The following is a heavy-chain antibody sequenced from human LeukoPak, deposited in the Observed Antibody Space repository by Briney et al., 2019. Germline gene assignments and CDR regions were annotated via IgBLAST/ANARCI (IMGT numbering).Heavy chain of an antibody. CDR2: IYAVGNT. J-gene: IGHJ5*01. CDR1: GFSVGTNY. CDR3: VGGHDLEFEF. D-gene: IGHD4-23*01. V-gene: IGHV3-53*01. Sequence: GGSLRLSCAASGFSVGTNYMTWVRQAPGKGLEWVSMIYAVGNTYYRDSVKGRFTISRDSSKNTVFLHMSGLRDDDTAVYYCVGGHDLEFEFWGQGTLVTVSS.